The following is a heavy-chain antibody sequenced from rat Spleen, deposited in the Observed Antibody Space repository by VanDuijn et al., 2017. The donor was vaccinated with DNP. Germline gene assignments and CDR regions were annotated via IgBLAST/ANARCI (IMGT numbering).Heavy chain of an antibody. J-gene: IGHJ4*01. Sequence: EVQLVESGGGLVQPGRSLKLSCAASGFTFSNYGMAWVRQAPTKGLEWVASITNSGSNTYYRDSVKGRFTISRDNAILTLYLQMNSLGSEDTAPDYWTRGGTTGPRAMDAWGQGTSVTVSS. CDR1: GFTFSNYG. V-gene: IGHV5S13*01. D-gene: IGHD1-6*01. CDR3: TRGGTTGPRAMDA. CDR2: ITNSGSNT.